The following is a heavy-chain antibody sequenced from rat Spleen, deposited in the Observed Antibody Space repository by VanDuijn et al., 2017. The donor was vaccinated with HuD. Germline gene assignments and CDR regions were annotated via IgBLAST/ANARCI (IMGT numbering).Heavy chain of an antibody. J-gene: IGHJ2*01. CDR1: GFTFSDYF. CDR2: ISYDGSLN. Sequence: EVQLVESDGGLVQPGRSLKLSCAASGFTFSDYFLAWVRQTPTKGLEWVATISYDGSLNYYRDSVKGRFTISRDNAKTTLYLQMDSLRSEDTATYYCARRTTGLFDYWGQGVMVTVSS. CDR3: ARRTTGLFDY. V-gene: IGHV5-29*01. D-gene: IGHD4-1*01.